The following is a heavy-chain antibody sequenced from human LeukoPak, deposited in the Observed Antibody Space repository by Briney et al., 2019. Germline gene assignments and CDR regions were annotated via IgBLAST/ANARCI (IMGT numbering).Heavy chain of an antibody. Sequence: KAGGSLRLSCAASGFTFSDYYMSWIRQAPGKGLEWVSYISSSGSTIYYANSVKGRFTISRENAKNSLYLQMNSLRAEDTAVYYCARSSDYDSSGYGYWGQGTLVTVSS. CDR1: GFTFSDYY. D-gene: IGHD3-22*01. V-gene: IGHV3-11*01. J-gene: IGHJ4*02. CDR3: ARSSDYDSSGYGY. CDR2: ISSSGSTI.